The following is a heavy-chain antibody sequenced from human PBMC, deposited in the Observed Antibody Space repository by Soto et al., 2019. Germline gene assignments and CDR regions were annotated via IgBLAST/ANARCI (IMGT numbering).Heavy chain of an antibody. Sequence: AVGSLRLSCAASGFTFSSYWMSWVRQAPGKGLEWVANIKQDGSEKYYVDSVKGRFTISRDNAKNSLYLQMNSLRAEDTAVYYCAREGYYYDSSGYSYYGMDVWGQGTTVTVSS. J-gene: IGHJ6*02. D-gene: IGHD3-22*01. V-gene: IGHV3-7*01. CDR1: GFTFSSYW. CDR2: IKQDGSEK. CDR3: AREGYYYDSSGYSYYGMDV.